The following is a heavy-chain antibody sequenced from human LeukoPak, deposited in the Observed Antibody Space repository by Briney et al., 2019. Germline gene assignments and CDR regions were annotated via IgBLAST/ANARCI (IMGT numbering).Heavy chain of an antibody. V-gene: IGHV1-2*02. CDR1: GYTFTGYY. Sequence: GASVKVSCKASGYTFTGYYMHWVRQAPGQGLEWMEWINPNTGDTNYAQKFQGRVTMTRDTSSSTAYMELSRLRSDDTAMYYCAKDQGRGYTYGLYYFDYWGQGTLVTVSS. J-gene: IGHJ4*02. CDR2: INPNTGDT. CDR3: AKDQGRGYTYGLYYFDY. D-gene: IGHD5-18*01.